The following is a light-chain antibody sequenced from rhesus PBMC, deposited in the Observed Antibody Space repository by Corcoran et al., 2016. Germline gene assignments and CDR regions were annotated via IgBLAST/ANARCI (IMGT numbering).Light chain of an antibody. J-gene: IGKJ2*01. CDR1: QSLLYSSNNKNY. V-gene: IGKV4-1*01. CDR2: WAS. Sequence: DIVMTQSPDSLAVSLGERVTINCKSSQSLLYSSNNKNYLAWYQQKPGQAPKLLLDWASTRESGVPNRFSGSGSGTDVTLTISGLQAEDVAIYYCQQYYSSPYSFDQGTKVEI. CDR3: QQYYSSPYS.